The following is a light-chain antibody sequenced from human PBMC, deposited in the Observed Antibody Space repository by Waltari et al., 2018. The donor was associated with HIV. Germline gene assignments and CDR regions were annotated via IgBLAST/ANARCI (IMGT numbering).Light chain of an antibody. Sequence: LLLWFPPSLSTSVGDRVTITCRASRDIKKDLGWYQQKPGKSPRRLIYSVSTLSAGVPSRFRGGGSGTHFTLSIDGLQPEDMATYFCLQLSGFPRTFGQGT. CDR2: SVS. CDR3: LQLSGFPRT. J-gene: IGKJ1*01. V-gene: IGKV1-17*01. CDR1: RDIKKD.